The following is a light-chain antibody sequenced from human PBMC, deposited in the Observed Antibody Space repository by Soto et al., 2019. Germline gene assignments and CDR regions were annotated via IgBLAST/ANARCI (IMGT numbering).Light chain of an antibody. V-gene: IGKV3-20*01. CDR3: NQYGSLPLT. J-gene: IGKJ4*01. Sequence: EIVLTQSPGTLSSSPGERATLSCRASQSVSSNYLAWYQQTPGQAPRLLIYGASSRATGIPDRISGSGSGTDFTLTISSLEPEDFAVYYCNQYGSLPLTFGGGTKVEIK. CDR1: QSVSSNY. CDR2: GAS.